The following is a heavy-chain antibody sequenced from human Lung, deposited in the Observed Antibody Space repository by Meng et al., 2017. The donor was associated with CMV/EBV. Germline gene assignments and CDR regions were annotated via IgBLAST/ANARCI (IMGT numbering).Heavy chain of an antibody. CDR1: GYSFSGFY. J-gene: IGHJ4*01. CDR3: AKSSDNGWSS. V-gene: IGHV1-2*06. CDR2: VNPISDDT. D-gene: IGHD6-19*01. Sequence: VQLVQTGAEVKRPGASGKNSCQASGYSFSGFYLNWARQAPGHGLEWLGRVNPISDDTHLAQKFEGRITVTRGATINTAFMELTRLRPDDTAVYYCAKSSDNGWSSWGPGTLVTVSS.